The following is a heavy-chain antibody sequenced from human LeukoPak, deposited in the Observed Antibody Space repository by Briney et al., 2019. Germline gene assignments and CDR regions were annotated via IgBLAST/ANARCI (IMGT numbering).Heavy chain of an antibody. CDR3: ARDRLSTYDYFDT. V-gene: IGHV3-33*01. Sequence: PGRSLRLSCAASGFSFSDYGMHWVRQAPGKGLEWVAVIWYDGSNQYYAGSVKGRFTVSRDNSKNTLYLQMDSLRAEDTAVYFCARDRLSTYDYFDTWGQGTLVTVSS. CDR1: GFSFSDYG. CDR2: IWYDGSNQ. D-gene: IGHD2-21*01. J-gene: IGHJ4*02.